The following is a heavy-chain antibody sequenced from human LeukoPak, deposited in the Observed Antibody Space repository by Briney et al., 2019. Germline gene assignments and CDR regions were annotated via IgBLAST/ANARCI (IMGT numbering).Heavy chain of an antibody. V-gene: IGHV4-59*01. CDR3: ARVGGSHYYDSSGLDY. CDR2: IYYGGST. J-gene: IGHJ4*02. Sequence: PSETLSLTCTVSGGSISSYYWSWIRQPPGKGLGWIGYIYYGGSTNYNPSLKSRVTISVDTSKNQFSLKLSSVTAADTAVYYCARVGGSHYYDSSGLDYWGQGTLVTVSS. D-gene: IGHD3-22*01. CDR1: GGSISSYY.